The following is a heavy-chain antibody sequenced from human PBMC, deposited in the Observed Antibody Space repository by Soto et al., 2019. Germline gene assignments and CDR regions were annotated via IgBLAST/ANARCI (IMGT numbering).Heavy chain of an antibody. J-gene: IGHJ5*02. CDR1: GYTLTELS. Sequence: ASVKVSCKVSGYTLTELSMHWVLQTPGKGLEWMGGFDPEDGETIYAQKFQGRVTMTEDTSTDTAYMELSSLRSEDTAVYYCAIRGYVDYNWFDPWGQGTLVIVSS. V-gene: IGHV1-24*01. D-gene: IGHD3-16*01. CDR2: FDPEDGET. CDR3: AIRGYVDYNWFDP.